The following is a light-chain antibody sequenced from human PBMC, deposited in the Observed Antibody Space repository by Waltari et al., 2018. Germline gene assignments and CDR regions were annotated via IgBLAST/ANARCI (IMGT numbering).Light chain of an antibody. J-gene: IGLJ3*02. CDR3: SSFTSSSTLRV. CDR1: SSDVGGYNY. CDR2: DVT. V-gene: IGLV2-14*01. Sequence: QSALTQPASVSGSPGQSITISCTGTSSDVGGYNYVSWYQQHPCKAPKLMIYDVTNRPAGVSTSFSGSKSGNTASLTISGLQAEDEADYYCSSFTSSSTLRVFGGGTKLTVL.